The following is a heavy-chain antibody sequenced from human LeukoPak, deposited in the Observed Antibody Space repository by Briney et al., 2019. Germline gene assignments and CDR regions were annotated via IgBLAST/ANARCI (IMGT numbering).Heavy chain of an antibody. J-gene: IGHJ4*02. V-gene: IGHV4-4*09. CDR1: GGFISSYY. CDR3: ARHVYGSGSYPFDY. CDR2: IYTSGST. Sequence: SETLSLTCTVSGGFISSYYWSWIRQPPGKGLEWIGYIYTSGSTNYNPSLKSRVTISVDTSKNQFSLKLSSVTAADTAVYYCARHVYGSGSYPFDYWGQGTLVTVSS. D-gene: IGHD3-10*01.